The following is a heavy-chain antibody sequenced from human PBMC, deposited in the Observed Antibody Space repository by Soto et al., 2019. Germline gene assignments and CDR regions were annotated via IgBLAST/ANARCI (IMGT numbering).Heavy chain of an antibody. CDR1: GFTFNIYA. CDR3: AKGVLMSGTGKYFDY. Sequence: EVQLLESGGGLVQPGGALRLSCAASGFTFNIYAMNWVRQAPGKGLEWVSGISASAGHTYYADSVKGRFTVSRDNSKNTLYLQMNSLRVEDMAMYYCAKGVLMSGTGKYFDYWGQGTLVTVSS. J-gene: IGHJ4*02. D-gene: IGHD2-8*02. CDR2: ISASAGHT. V-gene: IGHV3-23*01.